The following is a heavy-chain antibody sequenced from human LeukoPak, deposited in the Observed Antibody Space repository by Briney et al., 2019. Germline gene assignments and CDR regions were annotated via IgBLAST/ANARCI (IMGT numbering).Heavy chain of an antibody. J-gene: IGHJ4*02. CDR2: ISSSSSTI. CDR1: GFTFSSYS. Sequence: PGGSLRLSCAASGFTFSSYSMNWVRQAPGKGLEWVSYISSSSSTIYYADSVKGRFTISRDNAKNSLYLQMNSLRAEDTAVYYCARDMATIKRTFDYWGQGTLVTVSS. D-gene: IGHD5-12*01. CDR3: ARDMATIKRTFDY. V-gene: IGHV3-48*01.